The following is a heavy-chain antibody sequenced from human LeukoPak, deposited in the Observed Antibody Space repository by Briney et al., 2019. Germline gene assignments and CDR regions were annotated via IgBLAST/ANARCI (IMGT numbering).Heavy chain of an antibody. CDR3: ARGSYYDILTGYFIY. J-gene: IGHJ4*02. D-gene: IGHD3-9*01. CDR2: ISWNSGSI. V-gene: IGHV3-9*03. Sequence: GRSLRLSCAASGFTFDDYAMHWVRQAPGKGLEWVSGISWNSGSIGYADSVKGRFTISRDNAKNSLYLRMNSLRAEDMALYYCARGSYYDILTGYFIYWGQGTLVTVSS. CDR1: GFTFDDYA.